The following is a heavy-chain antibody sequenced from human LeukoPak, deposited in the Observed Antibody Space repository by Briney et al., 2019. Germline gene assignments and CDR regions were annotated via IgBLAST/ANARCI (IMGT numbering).Heavy chain of an antibody. D-gene: IGHD3-10*01. J-gene: IGHJ4*02. CDR1: GFTFSSYG. V-gene: IGHV3-33*01. CDR3: ARVVGSGSYSRDNTRGYYFDY. Sequence: GGSLRLSCAASGFTFSSYGMHWVRQVPGKGLEWVTVIWYDGNKKNYGDSVKGRFTISRDNSKNTLYLQMNSLRAEDTAVYYCARVVGSGSYSRDNTRGYYFDYWGQGTLVTVSS. CDR2: IWYDGNKK.